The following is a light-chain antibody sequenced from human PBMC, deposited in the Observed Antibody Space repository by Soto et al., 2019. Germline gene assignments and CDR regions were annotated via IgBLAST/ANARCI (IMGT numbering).Light chain of an antibody. Sequence: EIVLTQSPVTLSVSPGERATLSCRASQSLSVNLAWYQQKPGQAPRLLIYDASNRATGIPARFSGSGSGTDFTLTISSLEPEDFAVYYCQQRTNWPPWTFGQGTRVEIK. CDR3: QQRTNWPPWT. V-gene: IGKV3-11*01. CDR2: DAS. CDR1: QSLSVN. J-gene: IGKJ1*01.